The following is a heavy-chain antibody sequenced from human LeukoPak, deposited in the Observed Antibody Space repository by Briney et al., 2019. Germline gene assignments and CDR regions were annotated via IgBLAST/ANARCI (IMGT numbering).Heavy chain of an antibody. Sequence: GGSLRLSCAASGFTFSSYWMHWVRQAPGKGLVWVSRINTDGFSTNYADSVKGRFTISRDNAKNSLYLQMNSLRAEDTAVYYCVGQKLRAFDIWGQGTMVTVSS. CDR2: INTDGFST. V-gene: IGHV3-74*01. CDR1: GFTFSSYW. D-gene: IGHD3-16*01. J-gene: IGHJ3*02. CDR3: VGQKLRAFDI.